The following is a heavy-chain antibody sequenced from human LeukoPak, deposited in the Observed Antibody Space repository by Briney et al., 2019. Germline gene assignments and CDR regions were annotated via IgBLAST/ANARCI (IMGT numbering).Heavy chain of an antibody. CDR2: IYYSGNT. CDR3: ARDPSAAGPPFDY. D-gene: IGHD6-13*01. J-gene: IGHJ4*02. CDR1: GGSISSSYSY. V-gene: IGHV4-39*07. Sequence: SETLSLTRTVSGGSISSSYSYWGWIRQPPGKGLEWIGNIYYSGNTYYSPSLTSRVTLSVDTSKNQFSLKLSSVTAADTAVYHCARDPSAAGPPFDYWGQGTLVTVSS.